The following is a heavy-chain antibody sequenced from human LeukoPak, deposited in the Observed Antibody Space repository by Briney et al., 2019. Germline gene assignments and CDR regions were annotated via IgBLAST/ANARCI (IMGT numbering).Heavy chain of an antibody. V-gene: IGHV5-51*01. CDR3: ERRGSSSLGFFDH. J-gene: IGHJ4*02. D-gene: IGHD6-6*01. CDR1: GYSFTSYW. CDR2: IYPGHSDT. Sequence: GESLKISCKGSGYSFTSYWIGWVRHMPGKGLEWMWIIYPGHSDTKYSPSFQGHVTISADKSTSTAYLQWSSLKAADTAMYYCERRGSSSLGFFDHWGQGTLVPVSS.